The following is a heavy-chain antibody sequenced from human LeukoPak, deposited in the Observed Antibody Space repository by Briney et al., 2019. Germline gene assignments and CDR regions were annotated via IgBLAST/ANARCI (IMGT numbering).Heavy chain of an antibody. Sequence: GGSLRLSCAASGFTVSSNYMSWVRQAPGKGLEWVSVIYSGGSTYYADSVKGRFTISRDNSKNTLYLQMNSLRAEDTAVYYCAREARITIFGVVTHYFDYWGQGTLVTVSS. CDR3: AREARITIFGVVTHYFDY. V-gene: IGHV3-66*01. CDR1: GFTVSSNY. D-gene: IGHD3-3*01. J-gene: IGHJ4*02. CDR2: IYSGGST.